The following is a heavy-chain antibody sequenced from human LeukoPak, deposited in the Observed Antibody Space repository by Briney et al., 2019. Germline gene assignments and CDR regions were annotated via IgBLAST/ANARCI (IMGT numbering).Heavy chain of an antibody. Sequence: GASVKVSCKASGYTFTGYYMHWVRQAPGQGLEWMGWINPNSGGTNYAQKFQGRVTMTRDTSNSTAYMELNRLRSDDTAVYYCARQGRGIAAAGKVVESYYYYMDVWGKGTTVTVSS. CDR3: ARQGRGIAAAGKVVESYYYYMDV. V-gene: IGHV1-2*02. CDR1: GYTFTGYY. D-gene: IGHD6-13*01. J-gene: IGHJ6*03. CDR2: INPNSGGT.